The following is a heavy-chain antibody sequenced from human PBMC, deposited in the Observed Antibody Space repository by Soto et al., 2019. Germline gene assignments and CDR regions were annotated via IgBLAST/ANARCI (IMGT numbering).Heavy chain of an antibody. CDR1: GYSFTSYG. J-gene: IGHJ6*02. CDR3: ARYSIFGMDLSSKYNYGVAV. V-gene: IGHV1-18*01. Sequence: QVQLVQSGAEVKKPGASVRVSCQASGYSFTSYGITWVRQAPGQGLEWMGWISGYNGNTNYAQKVQDRVTLTTDKSTITAYMALRSLRSDDTAVYYCARYSIFGMDLSSKYNYGVAVWGQGTTVTVSS. CDR2: ISGYNGNT. D-gene: IGHD3-3*02.